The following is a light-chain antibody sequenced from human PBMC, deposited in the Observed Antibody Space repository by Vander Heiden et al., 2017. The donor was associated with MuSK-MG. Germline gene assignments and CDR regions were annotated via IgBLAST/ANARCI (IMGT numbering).Light chain of an antibody. Sequence: DIQMTQSPSSLSASVGDRVTITCQASQDINIYVNWFQQKPGKAPKVLIWDASNLQTGVPSRFSGSGSGTDFTFTITSLQPEDVATYYCQHYASLPWTFGQGTKVEIK. CDR1: QDINIY. J-gene: IGKJ1*01. CDR2: DAS. CDR3: QHYASLPWT. V-gene: IGKV1-33*01.